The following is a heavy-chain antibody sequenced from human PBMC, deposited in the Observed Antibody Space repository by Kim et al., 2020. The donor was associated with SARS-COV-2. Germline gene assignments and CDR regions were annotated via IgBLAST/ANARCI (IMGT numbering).Heavy chain of an antibody. D-gene: IGHD6-13*01. J-gene: IGHJ4*02. Sequence: GGSLRLSCAASGFTFSSYGMHWVRQAPGKGLEWVAVISYDGSNKYYADSVKGRFTISRDNSKNKLYLQMKSLRAEDTAVYYCAKSLGGGFIAAAGSWGQGTLVTVSS. V-gene: IGHV3-30*18. CDR2: ISYDGSNK. CDR3: AKSLGGGFIAAAGS. CDR1: GFTFSSYG.